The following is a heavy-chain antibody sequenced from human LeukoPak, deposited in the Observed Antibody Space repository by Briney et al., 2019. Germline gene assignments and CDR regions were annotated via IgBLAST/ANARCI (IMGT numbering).Heavy chain of an antibody. CDR1: GFTFSNYG. CDR3: AKRDCGGDCYFDY. CDR2: ISYDGSNK. J-gene: IGHJ4*02. V-gene: IGHV3-30*18. Sequence: GGSLRLSCAASGFTFSNYGVHWVRQAPGKGLEWVAVISYDGSNKYYADSVRGRFTISRDNSKNTLYLQMNSLRAEDTAVYYCAKRDCGGDCYFDYWGQGTLVTVSS. D-gene: IGHD2-21*02.